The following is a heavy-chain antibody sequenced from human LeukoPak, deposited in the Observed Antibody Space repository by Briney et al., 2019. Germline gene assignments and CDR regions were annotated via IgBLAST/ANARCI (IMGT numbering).Heavy chain of an antibody. CDR3: AREGYCSSTSCYTDYFDY. J-gene: IGHJ4*02. V-gene: IGHV3-30-3*01. D-gene: IGHD2-2*02. CDR1: GFTFSSYA. CDR2: ISYDGSNK. Sequence: GGSLRLSCAASGFTFSSYAMHWVRQAPGKGLEWVAVISYDGSNKYYADSVKGRFTISRDNSKNTLYLQMNSLRAEDTAVYYCAREGYCSSTSCYTDYFDYWGQGTLVTVSS.